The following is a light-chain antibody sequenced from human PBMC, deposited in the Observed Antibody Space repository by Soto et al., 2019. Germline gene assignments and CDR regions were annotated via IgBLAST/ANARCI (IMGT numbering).Light chain of an antibody. CDR3: TLYVRSNIWI. J-gene: IGLJ2*01. Sequence: QSALTQPPSASGSPGQSVTISCTGTSRDVGDYNYVSWYHQYPGKAPKLIIYEVSNRPSGVPDRFSGSKSGNTACLTVSGLQGEDEAYYDWTLYVRSNIWIFGGGTKVTVL. CDR2: EVS. V-gene: IGLV2-8*01. CDR1: SRDVGDYNY.